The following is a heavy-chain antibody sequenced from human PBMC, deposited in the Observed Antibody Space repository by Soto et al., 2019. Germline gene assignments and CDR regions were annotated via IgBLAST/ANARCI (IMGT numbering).Heavy chain of an antibody. Sequence: SETLSLTCAVSGGSISSGGYSWSWIRQSPGKGLEWIGYIYHSGSTYYNPSLKSRVTISVDRSKNQFSLKLSSVTAADTAVYYCASDYGDYAGGMDVWGQGTTVTVSS. V-gene: IGHV4-30-2*06. CDR1: GGSISSGGYS. CDR2: IYHSGST. D-gene: IGHD4-17*01. J-gene: IGHJ6*02. CDR3: ASDYGDYAGGMDV.